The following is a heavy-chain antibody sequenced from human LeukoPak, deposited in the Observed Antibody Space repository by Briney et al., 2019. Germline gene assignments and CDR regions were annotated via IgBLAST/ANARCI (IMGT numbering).Heavy chain of an antibody. Sequence: PSETLSRTCAVYGGSFSGYYWSWIRQPPGKGLEWIGEINHSGSTNYNQSPTSRGTISVGHSKNQFSLKLSSLHATDAALYSCARVKPNKPRRYGREIDYWGQGTLVTVSS. CDR2: INHSGST. D-gene: IGHD1/OR15-1a*01. CDR3: ARVKPNKPRRYGREIDY. V-gene: IGHV4-34*01. J-gene: IGHJ4*01. CDR1: GGSFSGYY.